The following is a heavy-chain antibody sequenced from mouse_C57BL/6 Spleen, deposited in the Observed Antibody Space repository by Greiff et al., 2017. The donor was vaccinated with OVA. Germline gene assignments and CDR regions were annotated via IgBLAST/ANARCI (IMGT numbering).Heavy chain of an antibody. J-gene: IGHJ2*01. CDR1: GYTFTSYW. D-gene: IGHD1-1*01. V-gene: IGHV1-69*01. CDR3: ARLRSTTVVAHFDY. Sequence: QVQLKQPGAELVMPGASVKLSCKASGYTFTSYWMHWVKQRPGQGLEWIGEIDPSDSYTNYNQKFKGKSTLTVDKSSSTAYMQLSSLTSEDSAVYYCARLRSTTVVAHFDYWGQGTTLTVSS. CDR2: IDPSDSYT.